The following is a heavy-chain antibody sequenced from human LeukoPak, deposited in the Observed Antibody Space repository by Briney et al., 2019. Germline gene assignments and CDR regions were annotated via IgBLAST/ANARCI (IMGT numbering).Heavy chain of an antibody. J-gene: IGHJ4*02. CDR2: IKSKIDGETT. V-gene: IGHV3-15*01. Sequence: PGGSLRLSCAASGFTFADAWMSWVRQAPGKGLEWIGRIKSKIDGETTDYVAPVKGRFTNSRDDSKNTLYLQMNSLKTEDTAVYYCTTWRTVVTPWVYWGQGTLVTVSS. CDR3: TTWRTVVTPWVY. D-gene: IGHD4-23*01. CDR1: GFTFADAW.